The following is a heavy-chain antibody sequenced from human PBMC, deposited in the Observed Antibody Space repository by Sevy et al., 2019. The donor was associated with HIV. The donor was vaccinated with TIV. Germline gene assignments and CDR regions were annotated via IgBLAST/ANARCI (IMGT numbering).Heavy chain of an antibody. CDR2: IYYSGST. D-gene: IGHD6-6*01. CDR1: GGSISSSSYY. Sequence: SETLSLTCTVSGGSISSSSYYWGWIRQPPGKGLEWIGSIYYSGSTDYNPSLKSRVTISVDTSKNQFSLKLSSVTAADTAVYYCARRMSIAARHYYYYGMDDWGQGTTVTVSS. V-gene: IGHV4-39*01. J-gene: IGHJ6*02. CDR3: ARRMSIAARHYYYYGMDD.